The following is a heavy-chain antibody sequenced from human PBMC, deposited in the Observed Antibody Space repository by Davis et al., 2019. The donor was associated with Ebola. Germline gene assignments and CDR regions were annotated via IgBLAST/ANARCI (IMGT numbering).Heavy chain of an antibody. V-gene: IGHV3-9*01. CDR3: AKAFFITKTYYFDY. CDR2: IGWNSGII. CDR1: GFTFDDYA. Sequence: SLKISCAASGFTFDDYAMHWVRQAPGKGLEWVSGIGWNSGIIGYADSVKGRFTISRDNAKNSLYLQMNSLRAEDTALYYCAKAFFITKTYYFDYWGQGTLVTVSS. D-gene: IGHD1-14*01. J-gene: IGHJ4*02.